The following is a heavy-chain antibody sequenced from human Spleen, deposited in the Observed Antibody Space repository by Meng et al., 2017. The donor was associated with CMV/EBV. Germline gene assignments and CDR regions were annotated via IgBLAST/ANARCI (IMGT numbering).Heavy chain of an antibody. D-gene: IGHD3-10*01. V-gene: IGHV4-30-4*08. Sequence: GAGGSVSSWEYYWTGVRPTPGKGLEWIGYISHSGNTYYNPSLRSRIGISVDTSKKHFSLKLRAVTAADTAVYYWARAGEMGDWFDPWGQGTLVTVSS. J-gene: IGHJ5*02. CDR2: ISHSGNT. CDR3: ARAGEMGDWFDP. CDR1: GGSVSSWEYY.